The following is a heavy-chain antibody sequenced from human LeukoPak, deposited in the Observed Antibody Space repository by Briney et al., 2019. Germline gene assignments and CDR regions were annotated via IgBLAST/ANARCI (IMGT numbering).Heavy chain of an antibody. CDR3: ARHRLMSPTYYYGSGSYYTGGYYFDY. Sequence: SETLSLTCTVSGGSISSSSYYWGWIRQPPGKGLEWIGSIYYSGSTYYNPSLKSRVTISVDTSKNQFSLKLSSVTAADTAVYYCARHRLMSPTYYYGSGSYYTGGYYFDYWGQGTLVTVSS. CDR2: IYYSGST. D-gene: IGHD3-10*01. J-gene: IGHJ4*02. CDR1: GGSISSSSYY. V-gene: IGHV4-39*01.